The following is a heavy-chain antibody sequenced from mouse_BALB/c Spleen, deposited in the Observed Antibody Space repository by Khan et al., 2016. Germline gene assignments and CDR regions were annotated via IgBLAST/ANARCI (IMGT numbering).Heavy chain of an antibody. CDR2: IYPGNGNT. CDR3: AKGGRTDYYGMDY. J-gene: IGHJ4*01. CDR1: GYTFTDYY. D-gene: IGHD1-1*01. V-gene: IGHV1-77*01. Sequence: QVQLKQSGAELARPGASVKLSCKASGYTFTDYYINWVKQRTGQGLEWIGEIYPGNGNTFYNEKFKGKAALTADKSSSTAYMQLSILTSEDSAVYFCAKGGRTDYYGMDYWGQGTSVTVSS.